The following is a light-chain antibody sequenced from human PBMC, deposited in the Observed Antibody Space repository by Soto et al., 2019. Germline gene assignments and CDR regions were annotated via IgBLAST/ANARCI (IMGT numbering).Light chain of an antibody. CDR3: QQYGSSPRT. J-gene: IGKJ1*01. CDR1: QSVSSSY. Sequence: EIVLTQSPGTLSLSPGERATLSCRASQSVSSSYLAWYQQKPGQAPRLLIYGASIRATGIPDRFSGSGSGTDFTLTVSRLEPEDFAVYYCQQYGSSPRTFGLGTKVEIK. CDR2: GAS. V-gene: IGKV3-20*01.